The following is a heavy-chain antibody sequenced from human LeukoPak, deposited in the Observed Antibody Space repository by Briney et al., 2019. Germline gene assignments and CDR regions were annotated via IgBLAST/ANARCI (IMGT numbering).Heavy chain of an antibody. Sequence: SETLSLTCTVSGGSISSYYWSWIRQPAGKGLDWIGRIYTSGSTNYNPSLKSRVTMSVDTSKNQFSLKLSSVTAADTAVYYCARDSIAAAYNWFDPWGQGTLVTVSS. V-gene: IGHV4-4*07. J-gene: IGHJ5*02. CDR3: ARDSIAAAYNWFDP. CDR1: GGSISSYY. CDR2: IYTSGST. D-gene: IGHD6-13*01.